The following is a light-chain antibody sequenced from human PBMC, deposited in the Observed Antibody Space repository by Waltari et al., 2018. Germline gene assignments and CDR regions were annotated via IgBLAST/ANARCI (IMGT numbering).Light chain of an antibody. CDR1: QSISSY. J-gene: IGKJ1*01. Sequence: DIQMTQPPSTLSASVGDRVTITCRASQSISSYLAWYQQKPGKAPKLLISKASTLGSGVPARFSGSGSGTEFTLTISSLQPDDFATYYCQQYNRYSTFGQGTKVEIK. CDR2: KAS. V-gene: IGKV1-5*03. CDR3: QQYNRYST.